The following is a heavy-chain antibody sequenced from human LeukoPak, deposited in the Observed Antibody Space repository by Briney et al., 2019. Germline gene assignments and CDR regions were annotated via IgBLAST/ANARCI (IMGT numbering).Heavy chain of an antibody. Sequence: GGSLRLSCAASGFTFSSYWMHWVRQAPGKGLVWVSRINSDGSSTSYADSVRGRFTISRDNSRNTLYLQMNSLRAEDTAIYYCAKNGDRGAYCSGGTCYPYYYYYMDVWGKGTTVTISS. CDR1: GFTFSSYW. J-gene: IGHJ6*03. CDR2: INSDGSST. D-gene: IGHD2-15*01. CDR3: AKNGDRGAYCSGGTCYPYYYYYMDV. V-gene: IGHV3-74*01.